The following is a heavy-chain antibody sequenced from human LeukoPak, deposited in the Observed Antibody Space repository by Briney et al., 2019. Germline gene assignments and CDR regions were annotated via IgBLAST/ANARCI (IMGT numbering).Heavy chain of an antibody. J-gene: IGHJ4*02. D-gene: IGHD4-17*01. CDR1: GFTFSSSW. CDR3: ARESYGDYYDY. V-gene: IGHV3-74*01. CDR2: INSDGSGT. Sequence: GGSLRLSCAASGFTFSSSWMHWVRQAPGKGLVWVSRINSDGSGTTYADSVKGRFTISRDNAKNTLYLQMNSLRAEDTAVYYCARESYGDYYDYWGQGTLVTVSS.